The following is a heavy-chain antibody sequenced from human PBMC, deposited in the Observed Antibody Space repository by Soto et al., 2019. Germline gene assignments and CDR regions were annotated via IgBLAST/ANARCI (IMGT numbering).Heavy chain of an antibody. CDR1: GFTFSSYA. D-gene: IGHD3-10*01. J-gene: IGHJ4*02. CDR3: ARRITMVRGVMSAQYYFDY. Sequence: GGSLRLSCAASGFTFSSYAMSWVRQAPGKGLEWVSAISGSGGSTYYADSVKGRFTISRDNSKNTLYLQMNSLRAEDTAVYYCARRITMVRGVMSAQYYFDYWGQGTLVTVSS. CDR2: ISGSGGST. V-gene: IGHV3-23*01.